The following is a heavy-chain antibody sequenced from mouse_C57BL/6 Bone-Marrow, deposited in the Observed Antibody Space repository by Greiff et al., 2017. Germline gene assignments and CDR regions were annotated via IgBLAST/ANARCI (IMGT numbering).Heavy chain of an antibody. CDR2: ISYSGST. Sequence: EVQLQQSGPGLANPSQTLSLTCSVTGFSITSDYWHWIRKFPGNKLEYMGYISYSGSTYYYPALKSRISITPDTSKNQYYLQLNSVPTEDTATYYCARYGEGFDYWGQGTTLTVSS. V-gene: IGHV3-8*01. CDR1: GFSITSDY. CDR3: ARYGEGFDY. J-gene: IGHJ2*01. D-gene: IGHD2-13*01.